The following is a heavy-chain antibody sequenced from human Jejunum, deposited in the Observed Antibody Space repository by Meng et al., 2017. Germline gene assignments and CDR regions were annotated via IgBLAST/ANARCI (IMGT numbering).Heavy chain of an antibody. D-gene: IGHD3-16*01. J-gene: IGHJ1*01. Sequence: GGSLRLSCAGSGFIFSGYWMNWVRHAPGKGLEWVANISQDGSEEHYVDSVKGRFTIYRDNAKNSLYLKMNSLRDKDTAVYYCARDQGSYGNFQHWGQGTMVTVSS. CDR3: ARDQGSYGNFQH. CDR1: GFIFSGYW. CDR2: ISQDGSEE. V-gene: IGHV3-7*01.